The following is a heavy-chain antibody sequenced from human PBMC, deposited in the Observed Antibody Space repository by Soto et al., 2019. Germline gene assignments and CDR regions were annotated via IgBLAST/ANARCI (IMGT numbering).Heavy chain of an antibody. V-gene: IGHV1-18*04. CDR3: ERDSSGWYLGFDY. J-gene: IGHJ4*02. D-gene: IGHD6-19*01. CDR1: GYTFSSYG. Sequence: SSVKSSCKPSGYTFSSYGISCVRQAPVQGLEWMGWISAYNGNTNYAQKLQGRVTMTTDTSTSTAYMELRSLRSDDTAVYYCERDSSGWYLGFDYWGQGTLVTVSS. CDR2: ISAYNGNT.